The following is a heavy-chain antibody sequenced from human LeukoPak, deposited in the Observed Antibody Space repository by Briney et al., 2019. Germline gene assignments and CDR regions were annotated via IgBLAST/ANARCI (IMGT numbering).Heavy chain of an antibody. CDR1: GGSISSYY. J-gene: IGHJ3*02. Sequence: SETLSLTCTVSGGSISSYYWSWIRQPPGKGLEWIGYIYYGGSTNYNPSLKSRVTISVDTSKNQFSLKLSSVTAADTAVYYCARQNWVGAAFDIWGQGTMVTVSS. V-gene: IGHV4-59*08. CDR2: IYYGGST. D-gene: IGHD7-27*01. CDR3: ARQNWVGAAFDI.